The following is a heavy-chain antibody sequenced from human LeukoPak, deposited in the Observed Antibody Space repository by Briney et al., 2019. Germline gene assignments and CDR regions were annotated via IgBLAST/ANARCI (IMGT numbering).Heavy chain of an antibody. CDR3: ARGLTYYDFWSGSYYYYGMDV. J-gene: IGHJ6*02. Sequence: GASVKVSCKASGYTFTSYDINWVRQATGQGLEWMGWMNPNSGNTGYAQKFQGRVPMTRNTSISTAYMELSSLRSEDTAVYYCARGLTYYDFWSGSYYYYGMDVWGQGTTVTVSS. CDR2: MNPNSGNT. D-gene: IGHD3-3*01. V-gene: IGHV1-8*01. CDR1: GYTFTSYD.